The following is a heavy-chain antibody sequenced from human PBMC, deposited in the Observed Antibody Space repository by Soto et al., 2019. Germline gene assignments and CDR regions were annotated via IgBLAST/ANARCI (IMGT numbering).Heavy chain of an antibody. J-gene: IGHJ4*02. CDR3: ARDSILHYDFWSGSHPDY. V-gene: IGHV3-33*01. D-gene: IGHD3-3*01. CDR1: GFTFSSYG. Sequence: GGSLRLSCAASGFTFSSYGMHWVRQAPGKGLEWAAVIWYDGSNKYYADSVKGRFTISRDNSKNTLYLQMNSLRAEDTAAYYCARDSILHYDFWSGSHPDYWGQGTLVTVTS. CDR2: IWYDGSNK.